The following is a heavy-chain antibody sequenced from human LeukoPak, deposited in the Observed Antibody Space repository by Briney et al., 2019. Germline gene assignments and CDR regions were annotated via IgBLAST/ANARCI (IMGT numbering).Heavy chain of an antibody. D-gene: IGHD1-1*01. Sequence: SVKVSCKASRGTVSSYAISWVRQALGQGLEWMGGIIPIFGTANYAQKFQGRVTITADESTSTAYMELSSLRSEDTAVYYCARRNWNDPYWFDPWGQGTLVTVSS. V-gene: IGHV1-69*13. CDR1: RGTVSSYA. CDR3: ARRNWNDPYWFDP. CDR2: IIPIFGTA. J-gene: IGHJ5*02.